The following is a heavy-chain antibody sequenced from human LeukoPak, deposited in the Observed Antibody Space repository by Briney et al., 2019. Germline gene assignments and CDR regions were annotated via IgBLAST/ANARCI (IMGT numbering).Heavy chain of an antibody. CDR2: IIPIFGTA. CDR1: GGTFSSYA. V-gene: IGHV1-69*13. CDR3: ARVRYTVTTTDVRFDP. D-gene: IGHD4-17*01. Sequence: ASVKVSCKASGGTFSSYAISWVREAPGQGLEWMGGIIPIFGTANYAQKFQGRVTITADESTSTAYVELSSLRSEDTAVYYCARVRYTVTTTDVRFDPWGQGTPVTVSS. J-gene: IGHJ5*02.